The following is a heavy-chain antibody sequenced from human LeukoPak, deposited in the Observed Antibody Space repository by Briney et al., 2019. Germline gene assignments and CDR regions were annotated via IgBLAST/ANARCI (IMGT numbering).Heavy chain of an antibody. CDR1: GGSISSYY. CDR3: ARGGSSSEFGIYYYMDV. J-gene: IGHJ6*03. Sequence: SETLSLTCTVSGGSISSYYWSWIRQPAGKGLEWIGRIYTSGSTNYNPSLKSRVTMSVDTSKNQSSLKLSSVTAADTAVYYCARGGSSSEFGIYYYMDVWGKGTTVTVSS. V-gene: IGHV4-4*07. CDR2: IYTSGST. D-gene: IGHD6-6*01.